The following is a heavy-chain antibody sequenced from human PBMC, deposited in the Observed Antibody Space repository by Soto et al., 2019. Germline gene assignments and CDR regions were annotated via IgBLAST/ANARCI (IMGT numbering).Heavy chain of an antibody. Sequence: SGPTLVNPTQTLTLTCSVSGFSLSNARMGVSWIRQPPGKALEWLAHIFSNDEKSYSTSLKSRLTISRDTSKSQVVLTMTNMDPVDTATYYCARHGRGVGARPLDYWGQGTLVTVSS. D-gene: IGHD1-26*01. CDR2: IFSNDEK. CDR3: ARHGRGVGARPLDY. V-gene: IGHV2-26*01. J-gene: IGHJ4*02. CDR1: GFSLSNARMG.